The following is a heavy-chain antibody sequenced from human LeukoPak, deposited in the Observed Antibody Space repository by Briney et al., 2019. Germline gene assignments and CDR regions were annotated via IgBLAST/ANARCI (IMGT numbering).Heavy chain of an antibody. D-gene: IGHD3-9*01. Sequence: ASVKVSCKASGYTFTGYYMHWVRQAPGQGLEWMGWINPNSGGTNYAQKLQGRVTMTRDTSISTAYMELSRLRSDDTAVYYCAKDQRKVMLLRYFDGDKALDYWGQGTLVTVSS. CDR2: INPNSGGT. J-gene: IGHJ4*02. CDR3: AKDQRKVMLLRYFDGDKALDY. V-gene: IGHV1-2*02. CDR1: GYTFTGYY.